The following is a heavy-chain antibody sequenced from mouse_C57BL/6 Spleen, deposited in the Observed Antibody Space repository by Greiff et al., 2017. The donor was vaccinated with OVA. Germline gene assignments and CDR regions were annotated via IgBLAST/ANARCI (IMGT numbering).Heavy chain of an antibody. CDR1: GYAFSSSW. Sequence: QVQLQQSGPELVKPGASVKISCKASGYAFSSSWMNWVKQRPGKGLEWIGRIYPGDGDTNYNGKFKGKATLTADKSSSTAYMPLSSLTSEDSAVYVCARLITTDRWYFDVWGTGTTVTVSS. V-gene: IGHV1-82*01. J-gene: IGHJ1*03. CDR3: ARLITTDRWYFDV. CDR2: IYPGDGDT. D-gene: IGHD1-1*01.